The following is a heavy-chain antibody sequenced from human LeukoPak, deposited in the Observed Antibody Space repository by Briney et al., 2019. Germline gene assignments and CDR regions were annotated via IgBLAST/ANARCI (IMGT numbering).Heavy chain of an antibody. J-gene: IGHJ5*02. CDR2: IIPIFGTA. Sequence: SVKVSCKASGGTFSSYAISWVRQAPGQGLEWMGGIIPIFGTANYAQKFQGRVTITTDESTSTACMELSSLRSEDTAVYYCARDPEYSSSSGWNWFDPWGQGTLVTVSS. CDR3: ARDPEYSSSSGWNWFDP. D-gene: IGHD6-6*01. CDR1: GGTFSSYA. V-gene: IGHV1-69*05.